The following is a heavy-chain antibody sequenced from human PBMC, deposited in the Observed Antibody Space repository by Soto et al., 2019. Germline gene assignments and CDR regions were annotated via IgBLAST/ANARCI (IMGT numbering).Heavy chain of an antibody. CDR1: GYTFTSYG. J-gene: IGHJ4*02. Sequence: GASVKVSCKASGYTFTSYGVSWVRHAPGQGLEWMGWISAYNGNTNYAQKLQGRVTMTTDTSTSTAYLELRSLRSDDTAVYYCARDSAHLDYGDYVFDYWGQGTLVTVSS. D-gene: IGHD4-17*01. V-gene: IGHV1-18*01. CDR3: ARDSAHLDYGDYVFDY. CDR2: ISAYNGNT.